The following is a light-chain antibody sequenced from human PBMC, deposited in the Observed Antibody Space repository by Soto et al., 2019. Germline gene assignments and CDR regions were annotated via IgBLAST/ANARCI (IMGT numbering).Light chain of an antibody. CDR1: QSISNW. J-gene: IGKJ1*01. CDR2: DAS. Sequence: DIQMTQSPSTLSASVGDRVTITCRASQSISNWLAWYQQKPGKAPKLLIYDASSLESGVPSRFSGSGSGTEFTLTISSLHPDDFATYYCQQYNSYWTFGQGTKVEIK. CDR3: QQYNSYWT. V-gene: IGKV1-5*01.